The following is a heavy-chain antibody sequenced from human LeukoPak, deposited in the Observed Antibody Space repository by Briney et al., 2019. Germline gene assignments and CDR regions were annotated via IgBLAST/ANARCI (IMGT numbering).Heavy chain of an antibody. V-gene: IGHV3-48*03. J-gene: IGHJ4*02. CDR1: GFTFSSYE. CDR3: TRAAVAGGPFDY. D-gene: IGHD6-19*01. CDR2: ISSSGITK. Sequence: GGSLRLSCAASGFTFSSYEMNWVRQAPGKGLEWVSYISSSGITKYYADSGKGRFTISRDNAKNSLYLQMNSLRAEDMAIYYCTRAAVAGGPFDYWGQGTLVTVPS.